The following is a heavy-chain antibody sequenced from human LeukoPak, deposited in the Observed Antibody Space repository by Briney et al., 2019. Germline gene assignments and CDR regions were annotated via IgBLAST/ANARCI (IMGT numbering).Heavy chain of an antibody. J-gene: IGHJ4*02. Sequence: GGSLRLSCAASGFTFSSYWMSWVRQAPGKGLEWVSFIYSGGSTYYTDSVKGRFTISRDNSKNTLYLQMNSLRAEDTAVYYCARRAGDYSHPYDYWGQGILVTVSS. D-gene: IGHD3-22*01. V-gene: IGHV3-53*01. CDR3: ARRAGDYSHPYDY. CDR1: GFTFSSYW. CDR2: IYSGGST.